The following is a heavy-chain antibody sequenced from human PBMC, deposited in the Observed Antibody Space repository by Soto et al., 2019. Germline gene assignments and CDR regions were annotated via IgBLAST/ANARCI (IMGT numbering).Heavy chain of an antibody. J-gene: IGHJ5*02. V-gene: IGHV3-7*03. Sequence: EVQLVESGGGSAHPGGSLRLSCGASGFTFSNYWMAWVRQAPGKGLEWVASIKQRGNEKYYVDSVKGRFTVSRDNAKNSLYLQMDNLGDGDTALYYCAREVGAPSGWLDPWGQGTQVTVSS. CDR3: AREVGAPSGWLDP. CDR2: IKQRGNEK. CDR1: GFTFSNYW. D-gene: IGHD1-26*01.